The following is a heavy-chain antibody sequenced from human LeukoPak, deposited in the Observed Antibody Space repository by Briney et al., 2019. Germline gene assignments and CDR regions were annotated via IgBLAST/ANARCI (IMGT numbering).Heavy chain of an antibody. CDR1: GFTFDDYA. CDR3: AKDRGSSWYYYYGMDV. CDR2: ISWNSGSI. D-gene: IGHD6-13*01. Sequence: PGGSLRLSCAASGFTFDDYAMHWVRQAPGKGLEWVSGISWNSGSIGYADSVKGRFTISRDNAKNSLYLQMNSLRAEDTALYYCAKDRGSSWYYYYGMDVWGQGTTVTVSS. V-gene: IGHV3-9*01. J-gene: IGHJ6*02.